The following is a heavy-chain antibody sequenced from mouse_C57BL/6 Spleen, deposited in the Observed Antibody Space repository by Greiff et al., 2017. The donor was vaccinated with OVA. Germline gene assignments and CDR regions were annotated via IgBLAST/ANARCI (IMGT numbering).Heavy chain of an antibody. CDR2: IYPRDGST. J-gene: IGHJ3*01. D-gene: IGHD2-5*01. V-gene: IGHV1-78*01. Sequence: QVQLQQSDAELVKPGASVKISCKVSGYTFTDHTIHWMKQRPEQGLEWIGYIYPRDGSTKYNEKFKGKATLTADKSSSTAYMQLNSLTSEDSAVYFCAREGLAYYSNPWFAYWGQGTLVTVSA. CDR1: GYTFTDHT. CDR3: AREGLAYYSNPWFAY.